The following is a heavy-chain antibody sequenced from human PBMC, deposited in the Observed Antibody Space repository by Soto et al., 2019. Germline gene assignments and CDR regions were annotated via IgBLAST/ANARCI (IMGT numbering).Heavy chain of an antibody. CDR1: GFTLRIYA. CDR2: ISGSGVDT. Sequence: EVQVLESGGGLVQPGGSLRLSCVASGFTLRIYAINWVRQAPGKGLEWVSGISGSGVDTNYPDSLKGRFTISRDNSKNTVDLQMNSLRAEDTALYYCAKGEDSYGFTRFDYWGPGTLVTVSS. CDR3: AKGEDSYGFTRFDY. J-gene: IGHJ4*02. D-gene: IGHD5-18*01. V-gene: IGHV3-23*01.